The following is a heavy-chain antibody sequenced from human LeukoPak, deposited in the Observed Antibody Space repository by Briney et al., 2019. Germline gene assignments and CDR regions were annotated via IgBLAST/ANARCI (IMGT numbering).Heavy chain of an antibody. D-gene: IGHD1-14*01. CDR1: GFTFTDYH. CDR3: ARVYHDAFDI. J-gene: IGHJ3*02. Sequence: PGGSLRLSCAASGFTFTDYHMSWIRQAPGKGLEWVSYISSSGSSIYNADSVQGRFTISRDNAKKSLYLQMNSLRAEDSAVYFCARVYHDAFDIWGQGTMVTVSS. V-gene: IGHV3-11*01. CDR2: ISSSGSSI.